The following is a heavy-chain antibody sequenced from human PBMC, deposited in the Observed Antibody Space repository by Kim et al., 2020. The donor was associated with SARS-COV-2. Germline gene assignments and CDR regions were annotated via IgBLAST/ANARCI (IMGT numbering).Heavy chain of an antibody. J-gene: IGHJ3*02. Sequence: GESLKISCVDSSVTFKTYWIGWLPQVPGKGLEWMGIIYPADSDTRYSPSFQGQVTMSVDKPISTAYLQWSSLKASDSAIYYCARSASQGAYDICGQGSMV. CDR2: IYPADSDT. D-gene: IGHD3-16*01. CDR3: ARSASQGAYDI. CDR1: SVTFKTYW. V-gene: IGHV5-51*04.